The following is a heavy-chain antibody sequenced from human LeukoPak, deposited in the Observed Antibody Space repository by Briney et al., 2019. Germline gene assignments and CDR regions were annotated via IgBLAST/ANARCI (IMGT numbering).Heavy chain of an antibody. D-gene: IGHD4/OR15-4a*01. Sequence: ASVKVSCKVSGSTLTDLSTHWVRQAPGKGLEWMGGFDPDDGETFYAQDFQGRVIMTEDTSTDTAYMELSSLTSEDTAVYYCAAEHEKVDYRSTWFDPWGQGTLVTVSS. V-gene: IGHV1-24*01. CDR1: GSTLTDLS. J-gene: IGHJ5*02. CDR2: FDPDDGET. CDR3: AAEHEKVDYRSTWFDP.